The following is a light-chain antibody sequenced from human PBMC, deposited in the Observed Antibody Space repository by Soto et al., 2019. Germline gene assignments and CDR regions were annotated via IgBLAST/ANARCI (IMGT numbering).Light chain of an antibody. CDR3: QQSYSDMLT. V-gene: IGKV1-39*01. CDR2: AAS. Sequence: DIQTTQSPSSLSASVGDRVTLTCRASQSISNYLNWYQQKPGKAPDLLIYAASNLQSGVPSRFSGSGSGTDFTLTISSLQPEDFATYYCQQSYSDMLTFGGGTKVDIK. J-gene: IGKJ4*01. CDR1: QSISNY.